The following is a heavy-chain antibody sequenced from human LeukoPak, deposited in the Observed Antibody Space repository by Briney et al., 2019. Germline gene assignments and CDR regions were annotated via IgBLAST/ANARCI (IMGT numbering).Heavy chain of an antibody. CDR1: GFTFSTYA. V-gene: IGHV3-23*01. Sequence: GGSLRLSCAASGFTFSTYAVSWVRQGPAKGLEWVSAISGSGDGDSGGIAYYADSVKGRFTMSRDNSKNTVYLQMNSVRAEDTAVYYCAKSGSSSWFLDHWGQGTLVTVSS. J-gene: IGHJ4*02. CDR3: AKSGSSSWFLDH. D-gene: IGHD6-13*01. CDR2: ISGSGDGDSGGIA.